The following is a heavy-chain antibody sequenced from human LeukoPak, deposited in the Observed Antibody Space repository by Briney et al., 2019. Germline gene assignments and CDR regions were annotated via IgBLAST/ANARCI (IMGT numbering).Heavy chain of an antibody. D-gene: IGHD6-6*01. Sequence: SETLSLTCTVSGGSISSSGYYWGWIRQPPGKGLEWIGSIHNSGGTYYNPSLNSRVTISVDTSKNQFSLKLASVTAADTAVYYCARGYTSSSEPFDYWGQGTLVTVSS. V-gene: IGHV4-39*07. CDR1: GGSISSSGYY. CDR2: IHNSGGT. CDR3: ARGYTSSSEPFDY. J-gene: IGHJ4*02.